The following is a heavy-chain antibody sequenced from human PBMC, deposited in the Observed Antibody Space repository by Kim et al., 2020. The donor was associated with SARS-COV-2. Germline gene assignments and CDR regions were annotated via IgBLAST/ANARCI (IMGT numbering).Heavy chain of an antibody. CDR2: IYTSGST. Sequence: SETLSLTCTVSGGSISSYYWSWIRQPAGKGLEWIGRIYTSGSTNYNPSLKSRVTMSVETSKNQFSLKLSSVTAADTAVYYCARQAPPPDYYSYMDVRGKGATGTVSS. V-gene: IGHV4-4*07. J-gene: IGHJ6*03. CDR1: GGSISSYY. CDR3: ARQAPPPDYYSYMDV.